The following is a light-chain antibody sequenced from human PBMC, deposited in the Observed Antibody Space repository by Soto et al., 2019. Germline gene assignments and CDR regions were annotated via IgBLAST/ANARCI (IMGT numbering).Light chain of an antibody. J-gene: IGKJ2*01. CDR1: LSVSSNY. V-gene: IGKV3D-20*01. Sequence: EIVLTQSPATLSLSPGERATLSCGASLSVSSNYLAWYQQKPGLAPRLLIYDTSRRATGIPDRFSGSGSGTDFTLTISRLEPEDFAVYYCHHYGSSPRTFGQGTKLQIK. CDR2: DTS. CDR3: HHYGSSPRT.